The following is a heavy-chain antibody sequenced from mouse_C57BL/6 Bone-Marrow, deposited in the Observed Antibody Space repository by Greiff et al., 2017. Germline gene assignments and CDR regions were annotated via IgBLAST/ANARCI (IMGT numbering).Heavy chain of an antibody. CDR2: IDPSDSYT. CDR1: GYTFTSYW. J-gene: IGHJ2*01. D-gene: IGHD2-3*01. V-gene: IGHV1-69*01. CDR3: ARDGYPFDY. Sequence: VQLQQPGAELVMPGASVKLSCKASGYTFTSYWMHWVKQRPGQGLEWIGEIDPSDSYTNYNQKFKGKSTVTVDKSSSTAYLQLSSLTSEDSAVYYCARDGYPFDYWGQGTTLTVSS.